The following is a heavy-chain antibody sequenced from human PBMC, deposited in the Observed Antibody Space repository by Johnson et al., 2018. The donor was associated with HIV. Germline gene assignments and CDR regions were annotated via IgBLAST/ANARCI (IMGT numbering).Heavy chain of an antibody. D-gene: IGHD6-13*01. CDR2: IWYDGSNK. Sequence: QVQLVESGGGVVQPGRSLRLSCAASGFTFSSYGMHWVRQAPGKGLEWVAVIWYDGSNKYYADSVKGRFTISRDNSKNTLYLQMNSLRAEDTAVYYCAKAFSSSWSDALDIWGQGTMVTVSS. J-gene: IGHJ3*02. CDR1: GFTFSSYG. V-gene: IGHV3-33*06. CDR3: AKAFSSSWSDALDI.